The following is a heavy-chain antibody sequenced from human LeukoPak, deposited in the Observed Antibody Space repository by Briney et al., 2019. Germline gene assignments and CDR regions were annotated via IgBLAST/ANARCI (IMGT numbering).Heavy chain of an antibody. CDR2: FDPEDGEI. D-gene: IGHD1-1*01. J-gene: IGHJ6*03. V-gene: IGHV1-24*01. Sequence: ASVKVSCKVSGYTLTELSMHWVRQAPGKGLEWMGGFDPEDGEIIYAQKFQGRVTMTEDTSTDTAYMELSSLRSEDTAVYYCASTEWNVGYYYYMDVWGKGTTVTVSS. CDR1: GYTLTELS. CDR3: ASTEWNVGYYYYMDV.